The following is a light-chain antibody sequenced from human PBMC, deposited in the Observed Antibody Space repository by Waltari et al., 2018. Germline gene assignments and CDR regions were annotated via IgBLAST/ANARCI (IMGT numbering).Light chain of an antibody. J-gene: IGKJ4*01. CDR3: LQHNSYPLT. V-gene: IGKV1-17*01. CDR2: GAS. Sequence: DIQMTQSPSSLSASVGDRVTITCRASQAISNDIGWFQQKPGKAPKRLIHGASRLQSGVPSRFSGSGSGTEFTLTINSLQPEDFATYYCLQHNSYPLTFGGGTKVEIK. CDR1: QAISND.